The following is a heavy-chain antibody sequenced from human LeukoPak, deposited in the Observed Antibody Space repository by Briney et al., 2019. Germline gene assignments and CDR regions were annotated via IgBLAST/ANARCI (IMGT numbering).Heavy chain of an antibody. CDR1: GGTFSSYA. Sequence: GASVKVSCKASGGTFSSYAISRVRQAPGQGLEWMGGIIPIFGTANYAQKFQGRVTITADESTSTAYMELSSLRSEDTAVYYCARGHYGDYDRPFDYWGQGTLVTVSS. CDR3: ARGHYGDYDRPFDY. CDR2: IIPIFGTA. V-gene: IGHV1-69*01. D-gene: IGHD4-17*01. J-gene: IGHJ4*02.